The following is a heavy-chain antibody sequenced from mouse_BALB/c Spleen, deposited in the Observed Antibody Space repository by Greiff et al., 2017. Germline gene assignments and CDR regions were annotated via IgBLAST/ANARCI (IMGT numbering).Heavy chain of an antibody. V-gene: IGHV3-2*02. CDR2: ISYSGST. Sequence: VQLKESGPGLVKPSQSLSLTCTVTGYSITSDYAWNWIRQFPGNKLEWMGYISYSGSTSYNPSLKSRISITRDTSKNQFFLQLNSVTTEDTATYYCARNDGSSYVWFAYWGQGTLVTVSA. CDR1: GYSITSDYA. J-gene: IGHJ3*01. CDR3: ARNDGSSYVWFAY. D-gene: IGHD1-1*01.